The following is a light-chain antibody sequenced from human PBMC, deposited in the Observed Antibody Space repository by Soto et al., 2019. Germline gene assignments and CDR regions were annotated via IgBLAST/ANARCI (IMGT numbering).Light chain of an antibody. V-gene: IGKV3-11*01. CDR3: QQRSDWPRT. Sequence: EIVLTQSPVTLSLSPGERATLSCRASQSVTSYLAWYQQKPGQAPRLLISDASNRATGIPARFSGSGSGTDFTLTISSLEPEDFAVYYCQQRSDWPRTFGQGTKVDI. CDR2: DAS. CDR1: QSVTSY. J-gene: IGKJ1*01.